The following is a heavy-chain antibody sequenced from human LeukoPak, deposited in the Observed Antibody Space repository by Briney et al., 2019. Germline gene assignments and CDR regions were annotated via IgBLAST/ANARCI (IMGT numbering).Heavy chain of an antibody. CDR2: IYSGGST. Sequence: PGGSLRLPCAASGFTVSSNYMSWVRQAPGKGLEWVSVIYSGGSTYYADSVKGRFTISRDNSKNTLYLQMNSLRAEDTAVYYCAKDSGVLRYFDWLSTYFYYWGQGTLVSVSS. D-gene: IGHD3-9*01. V-gene: IGHV3-66*01. CDR1: GFTVSSNY. CDR3: AKDSGVLRYFDWLSTYFYY. J-gene: IGHJ4*02.